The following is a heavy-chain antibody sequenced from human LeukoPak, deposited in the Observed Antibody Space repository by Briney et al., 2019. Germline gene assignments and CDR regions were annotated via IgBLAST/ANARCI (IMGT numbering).Heavy chain of an antibody. CDR3: ATRGPVTPGAFDI. J-gene: IGHJ3*02. CDR1: GYTFTGYY. Sequence: GASVKVSCKASGYTFTGYYMHWVRQAPGQGLEWMGWINPNSGGTNYAQKFQGRVTMTRDTSISTAYMELSSLRSEDTAVYYCATRGPVTPGAFDIWGQGTMVTVSS. CDR2: INPNSGGT. D-gene: IGHD4-17*01. V-gene: IGHV1-2*02.